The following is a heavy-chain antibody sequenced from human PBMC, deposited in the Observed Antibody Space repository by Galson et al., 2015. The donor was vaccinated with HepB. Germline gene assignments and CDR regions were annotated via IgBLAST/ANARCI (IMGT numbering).Heavy chain of an antibody. Sequence: SETLSLTCTVSGGSISSYYWSWIRQPAGKGLEWIGRIYTSGSTNYNPSLKSRVTMSVDTSKNQFSLKLSSVTAADTAVYYCARGTLNRIVRPSWASYGMDVWGQGTTVTVSS. J-gene: IGHJ6*02. CDR2: IYTSGST. D-gene: IGHD3-16*02. V-gene: IGHV4-4*07. CDR1: GGSISSYY. CDR3: ARGTLNRIVRPSWASYGMDV.